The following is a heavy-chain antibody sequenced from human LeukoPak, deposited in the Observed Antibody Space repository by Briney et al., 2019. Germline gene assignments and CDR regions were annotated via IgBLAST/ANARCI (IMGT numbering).Heavy chain of an antibody. D-gene: IGHD2-15*01. CDR2: IYPGDSDT. CDR1: GYSFTSYW. CDR3: ARPTYCSGGSCYNAFDI. V-gene: IGHV5-51*01. J-gene: IGHJ3*02. Sequence: GESLKISCKGSGYSFTSYWIGWVRQMPGKGLEWMGIIYPGDSDTRYSPSFQGQVTISADKSISTAYLQWSSLKASDTAMYYCARPTYCSGGSCYNAFDIWGQGTMVTVSS.